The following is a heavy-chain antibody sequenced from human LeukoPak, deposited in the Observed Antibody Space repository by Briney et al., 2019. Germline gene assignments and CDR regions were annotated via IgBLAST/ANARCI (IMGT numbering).Heavy chain of an antibody. CDR2: VYTSGST. CDR3: ARPITGTTTAFDI. Sequence: SETLSLTCSVSGGSIIGYYWTSVRQPAGKGLEWIGRVYTSGSTHYNPSLKTRLTMSVDTSKNQFSLKLSSVTAAYTAVYYYARPITGTTTAFDIWGQGTMVTVYS. D-gene: IGHD1-7*01. V-gene: IGHV4-4*07. J-gene: IGHJ3*02. CDR1: GGSIIGYY.